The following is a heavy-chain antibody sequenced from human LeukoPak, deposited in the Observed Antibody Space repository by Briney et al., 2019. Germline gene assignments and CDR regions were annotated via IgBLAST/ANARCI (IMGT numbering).Heavy chain of an antibody. CDR1: GYTFTGNY. CDR3: ARFRSKWLDHTFDY. D-gene: IGHD6-19*01. J-gene: IGHJ4*02. Sequence: GASVKVSCKASGYTFTGNYMHWVRQAPGQGPEWMGVISPSGGSTTYAQKFQGRVTITADKSTSTAYMELSSLRSEDTAVYYCARFRSKWLDHTFDYWGQGTLVTVSS. CDR2: ISPSGGST. V-gene: IGHV1-46*01.